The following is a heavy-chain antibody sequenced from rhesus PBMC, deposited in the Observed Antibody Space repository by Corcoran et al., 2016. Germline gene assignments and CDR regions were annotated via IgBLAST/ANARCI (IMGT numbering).Heavy chain of an antibody. CDR1: GGSISGGYD. D-gene: IGHD6-13*01. CDR3: AGRRRSSWPPNSLDV. V-gene: IGHV4-76*01. Sequence: QVQLQESGPGLVKPSETLSLTCAVSGGSISGGYDWSWIRQPPGKGLEWIGYIYGGSGGPTSNPSLKNRVTISKDPSKNQFSLKLSSVTAADTAVYYGAGRRRSSWPPNSLDVWGRGVLVTVSS. J-gene: IGHJ5-2*02. CDR2: IYGGSGGP.